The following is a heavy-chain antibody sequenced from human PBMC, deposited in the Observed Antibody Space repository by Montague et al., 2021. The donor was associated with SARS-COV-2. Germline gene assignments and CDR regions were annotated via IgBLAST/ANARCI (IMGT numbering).Heavy chain of an antibody. CDR2: VTTSRTT. Sequence: SETLSLTCAVSGGSITGFSWTWVRQPAGKGLEWIGRVTTSRTTNXXPSLRSRVTMSVYTSKSQFSLNLNSVTAADTAIYYCARTPTRPLSLDSWGQGTLVTVSS. CDR1: GGSITGFS. V-gene: IGHV4-4*07. J-gene: IGHJ4*02. CDR3: ARTPTRPLSLDS. D-gene: IGHD6-6*01.